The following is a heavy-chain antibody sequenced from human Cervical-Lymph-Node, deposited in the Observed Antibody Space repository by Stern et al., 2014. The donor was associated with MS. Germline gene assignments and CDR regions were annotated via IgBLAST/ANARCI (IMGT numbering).Heavy chain of an antibody. D-gene: IGHD2-8*02. CDR3: ARGKVDGFLVGMDV. Sequence: QVQLVGSGGGLVKPGGSLRLSCVASGFFFGDYYMSWVRQAPGKGLELLSYISHSGSTIYYTDSLQGRFTISRDNAKNSLYLHMNNLRADDSAVYYCARGKVDGFLVGMDVWGQGITVAVSS. CDR2: ISHSGSTI. CDR1: GFFFGDYY. V-gene: IGHV3-11*01. J-gene: IGHJ6*02.